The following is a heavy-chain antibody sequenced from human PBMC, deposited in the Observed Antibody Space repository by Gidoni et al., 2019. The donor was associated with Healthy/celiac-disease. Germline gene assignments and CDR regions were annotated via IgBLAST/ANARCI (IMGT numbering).Heavy chain of an antibody. CDR1: GFTFSSYA. V-gene: IGHV3-30*01. CDR2: ISYDGSNK. J-gene: IGHJ1*01. CDR3: ARDRGGDYGYFQH. Sequence: QVQLVESGGGVVQPGRSLRLSCAASGFTFSSYAMHWVRQAPGKGLEWVAVISYDGSNKYYADSVKGRFTISRDNSKNTLYLQMNSLRAEDTAVYYCARDRGGDYGYFQHWGQGTLVTVSS. D-gene: IGHD4-17*01.